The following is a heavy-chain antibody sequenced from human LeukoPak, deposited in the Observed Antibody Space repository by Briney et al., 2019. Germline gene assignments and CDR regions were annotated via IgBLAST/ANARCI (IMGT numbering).Heavy chain of an antibody. D-gene: IGHD6-13*01. CDR2: IIPIFGTA. Sequence: SVKVSCKASGYIFTSYYIHWVRQAPGQGLEWMGGIIPIFGTANYAQKFQGRVTITADKSTSTAYMELSSLRSEDTAVYYCARDHGIAAAGVWFDPWGQGTLVTVSS. CDR1: GYIFTSYY. CDR3: ARDHGIAAAGVWFDP. V-gene: IGHV1-69*06. J-gene: IGHJ5*02.